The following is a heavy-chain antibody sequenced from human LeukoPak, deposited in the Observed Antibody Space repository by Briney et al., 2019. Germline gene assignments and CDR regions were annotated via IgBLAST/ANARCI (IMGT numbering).Heavy chain of an antibody. V-gene: IGHV3-30*18. D-gene: IGHD6-13*01. CDR1: GFTFSSYG. CDR3: AKDGVDSSSWYYFDY. J-gene: IGHJ4*02. Sequence: GGSLRHSCAASGFTFSSYGMHWVRQAPGKGLEWVAVISYDGSNKYYADSVKGRFTISRDNSKNTLYLQMNSLRAEDTAVYYCAKDGVDSSSWYYFDYWGQGTLVTVSS. CDR2: ISYDGSNK.